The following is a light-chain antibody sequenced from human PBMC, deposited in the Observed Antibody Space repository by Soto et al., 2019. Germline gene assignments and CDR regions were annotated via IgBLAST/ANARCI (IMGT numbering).Light chain of an antibody. Sequence: QSVLTQPRSVSGSPGQSVTISCTGTSSDVGGYNYVSWYQQHPGKAPKLMIYDVSNRPSGVPDRFSGSKSGNTASLTISGLQAEDEDDYYCCSYAGSYTWVFGGGTKLTVL. CDR2: DVS. CDR3: CSYAGSYTWV. V-gene: IGLV2-11*01. CDR1: SSDVGGYNY. J-gene: IGLJ3*02.